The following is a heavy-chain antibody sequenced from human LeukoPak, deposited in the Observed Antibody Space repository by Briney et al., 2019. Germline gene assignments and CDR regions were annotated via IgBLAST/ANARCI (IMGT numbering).Heavy chain of an antibody. V-gene: IGHV1-2*02. CDR1: GYTFTGYY. Sequence: ASVKVSCKASGYTFTGYYMHWVRQAPGQGLEWMGWINPNSGGTNYAQKFQGRVTMTRDTSISTAYMELSRLRSDDTVVYYCARKYSSSRYYYYMDVWGKGTTVTVSS. CDR3: ARKYSSSRYYYYMDV. CDR2: INPNSGGT. D-gene: IGHD6-6*01. J-gene: IGHJ6*03.